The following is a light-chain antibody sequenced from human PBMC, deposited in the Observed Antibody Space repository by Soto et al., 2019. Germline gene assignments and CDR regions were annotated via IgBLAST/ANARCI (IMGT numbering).Light chain of an antibody. CDR2: EVS. CDR1: SSDVGAYNY. V-gene: IGLV2-8*01. J-gene: IGLJ1*01. Sequence: QSALTQPPSASGSPGQSVTISCTGTSSDVGAYNYASWYQQLPGKAPKLIIYEVSKRPSGVSHRFSGSKSGDTASLTISGLQAEDEADYYCTSYTSSTPFYVFGTGTKVTVL. CDR3: TSYTSSTPFYV.